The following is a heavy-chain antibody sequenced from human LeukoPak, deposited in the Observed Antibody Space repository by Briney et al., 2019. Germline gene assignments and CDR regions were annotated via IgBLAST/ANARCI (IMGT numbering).Heavy chain of an antibody. D-gene: IGHD2-15*01. CDR1: GFTFDDYA. V-gene: IGHV3-9*03. Sequence: GRSLRLSCAASGFTFDDYAMHWVRQAPGKGLEWVSGISWNSGSIGYADSVKGRFAISRDNAKNSLYLQMNSLRAEDMALYYCAKGGVVVVAATYSDYWGQGTLVTVSS. CDR3: AKGGVVVVAATYSDY. J-gene: IGHJ4*02. CDR2: ISWNSGSI.